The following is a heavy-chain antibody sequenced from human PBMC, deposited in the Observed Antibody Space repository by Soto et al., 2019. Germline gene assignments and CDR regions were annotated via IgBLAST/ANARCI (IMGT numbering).Heavy chain of an antibody. CDR1: GGSISSYY. J-gene: IGHJ4*02. Sequence: QVQLQESGPGLVKPSETLSLTCTVSGGSISSYYWSWIRQTPGKGLEWIGYIYYSGSTNYNPSLKSRVPISVDTSKNQFSLKLTSLTAADTAVYYCAISGRYQGNFDYWGQGTLVTVSS. D-gene: IGHD1-1*01. V-gene: IGHV4-59*08. CDR2: IYYSGST. CDR3: AISGRYQGNFDY.